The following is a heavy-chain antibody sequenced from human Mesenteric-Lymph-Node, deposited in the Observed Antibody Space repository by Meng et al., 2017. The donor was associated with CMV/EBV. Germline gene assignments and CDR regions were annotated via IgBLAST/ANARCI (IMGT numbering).Heavy chain of an antibody. V-gene: IGHV4-34*01. D-gene: IGHD6-19*01. CDR1: GASFSDHH. Sequence: SETLSLTCAVYGASFSDHHWSWVRQPPGKGLEWIGEISHSGSTNYNPSLKSRVTISADKSKNQFSLDLTSVTAADTAVYYCARHSVWSFDPWGQGTLVTVSS. J-gene: IGHJ5*02. CDR3: ARHSVWSFDP. CDR2: ISHSGST.